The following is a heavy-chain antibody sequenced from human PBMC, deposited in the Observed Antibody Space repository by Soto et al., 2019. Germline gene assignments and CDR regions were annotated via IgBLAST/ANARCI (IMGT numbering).Heavy chain of an antibody. D-gene: IGHD2-2*01. CDR1: GGTFSSYA. Sequence: QVQLVQSGAEVKKPGSSVKVSCKASGGTFSSYAISWVRQAPGQGLEWMGGIIPIFGTANYAQKFQGRVTITADESTSTAYMELSSLRSEDTAVYYCARELVPAALGGYYYYGMDVWGQGTTFTVSS. CDR3: ARELVPAALGGYYYYGMDV. J-gene: IGHJ6*02. CDR2: IIPIFGTA. V-gene: IGHV1-69*12.